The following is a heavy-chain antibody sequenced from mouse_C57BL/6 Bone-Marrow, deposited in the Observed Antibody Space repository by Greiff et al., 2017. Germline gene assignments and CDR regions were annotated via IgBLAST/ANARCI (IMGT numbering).Heavy chain of an antibody. J-gene: IGHJ1*03. CDR1: GYTFTGYW. Sequence: VKLQESGAELMKPGASVKLSCKATGYTFTGYWIEWVQQRPGNGLEWIGEIFPGSGSTNYNEKFKGKATFTADTSSNTAYMQLSSLATDDSAIDYCARTYYYGSSWYMDVWGTGTSVTVSS. V-gene: IGHV1-9*01. CDR3: ARTYYYGSSWYMDV. CDR2: IFPGSGST. D-gene: IGHD1-1*01.